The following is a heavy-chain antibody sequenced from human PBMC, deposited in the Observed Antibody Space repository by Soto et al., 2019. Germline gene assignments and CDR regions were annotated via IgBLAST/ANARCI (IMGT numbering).Heavy chain of an antibody. CDR1: GFTFSNAW. J-gene: IGHJ6*03. CDR2: IKSKTDGGTT. Sequence: EVQLVESGGGLVKPGGSLRLSCAASGFTFSNAWMSWVRQAPGKGLEWVGRIKSKTDGGTTDYAAPVKGRFTISRDDSKNTLYLQMNSLKTEDTAVYYCTTDFTHYYYMDVWGKGTTVTVSS. V-gene: IGHV3-15*01. CDR3: TTDFTHYYYMDV.